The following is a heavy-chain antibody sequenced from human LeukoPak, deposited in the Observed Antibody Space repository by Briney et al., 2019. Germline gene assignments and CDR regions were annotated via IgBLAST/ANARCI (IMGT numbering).Heavy chain of an antibody. Sequence: ASETLSLTCIVSGGSISSGGYYWSWIRQHPGRGLEWIGYIYYSGSTYYNPSLKSRVTISVDTSKNQFSLKLSSVTAADTAVYYCARVATPRSSSYYYYGMDVWGQGTTVTVSS. V-gene: IGHV4-31*03. J-gene: IGHJ6*02. D-gene: IGHD6-13*01. CDR2: IYYSGST. CDR3: ARVATPRSSSYYYYGMDV. CDR1: GGSISSGGYY.